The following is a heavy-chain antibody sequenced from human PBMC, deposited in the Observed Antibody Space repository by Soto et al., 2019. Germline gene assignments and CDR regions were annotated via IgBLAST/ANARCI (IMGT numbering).Heavy chain of an antibody. J-gene: IGHJ4*02. CDR2: ISSTTNYI. V-gene: IGHV3-21*06. CDR3: ARESEDLTSNFDY. CDR1: GFTFTRYG. Sequence: LRLSCAASGFTFTRYGMNWVRQAPGKGLEWVSSISSTTNYIYYGDSMKGRFTISRDNAKNSLYLEMNSLRAEDTAVYYCARESEDLTSNFDYWGQGTLVTVSS.